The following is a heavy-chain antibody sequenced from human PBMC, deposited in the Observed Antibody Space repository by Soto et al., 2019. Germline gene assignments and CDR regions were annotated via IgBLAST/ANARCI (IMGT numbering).Heavy chain of an antibody. J-gene: IGHJ4*02. CDR2: IIHSGST. CDR1: GGSINSNNW. CDR3: ATVPRYCSGTTCYLDS. Sequence: QVQLQESGPGLVKPSGTLSLTCAVSGGSINSNNWWTWVRQPPGKGLEWIGEIIHSGSTNYNPSLKRRVTMSVDESKNQFSLKLNSVTAADTAVYYCATVPRYCSGTTCYLDSWGRGTLVTVSS. D-gene: IGHD2-2*01. V-gene: IGHV4-4*02.